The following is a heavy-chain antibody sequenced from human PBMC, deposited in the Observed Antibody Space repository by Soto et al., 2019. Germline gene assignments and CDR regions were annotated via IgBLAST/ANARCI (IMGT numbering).Heavy chain of an antibody. Sequence: QLQLQESGPGLVKPSETLSLTCTVYAGSITSSSYYWGWIRQPPGKGLEWIGSIYSSGSTYYNPSLKSRVTISVDTSKYQFSLKLSSVTAADTAVYYCARHWDTSIAEGPWFDPWGQGTLVTVSS. CDR2: IYSSGST. D-gene: IGHD6-6*01. CDR3: ARHWDTSIAEGPWFDP. CDR1: AGSITSSSYY. J-gene: IGHJ5*02. V-gene: IGHV4-39*01.